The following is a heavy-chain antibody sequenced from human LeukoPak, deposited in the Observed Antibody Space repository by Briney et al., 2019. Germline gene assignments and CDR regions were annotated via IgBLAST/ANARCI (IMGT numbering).Heavy chain of an antibody. J-gene: IGHJ3*02. CDR1: GFTFSSYA. V-gene: IGHV3-23*01. D-gene: IGHD3-22*01. CDR3: ARERGSYDSSGYYYSGAFDI. CDR2: ISGSGGST. Sequence: PGGSLRLSCAASGFTFSSYAMSWVRQAPGKGLEWVSAISGSGGSTYYADSVKGRFTISRDNSKNTLYLQMNSLRAEDTAVYYCARERGSYDSSGYYYSGAFDIWGQGTMVTVSS.